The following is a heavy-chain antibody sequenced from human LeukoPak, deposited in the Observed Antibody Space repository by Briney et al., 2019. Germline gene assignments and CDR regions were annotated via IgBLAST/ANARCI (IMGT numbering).Heavy chain of an antibody. CDR1: VGSISSGGYY. D-gene: IGHD1-14*01. J-gene: IGHJ4*02. V-gene: IGHV4-31*03. CDR2: IYYSGST. Sequence: PSQTLSLTSTVSVGSISSGGYYWNWIRQHPEKGLEWIGSIYYSGSTYYNPSLKSRVNVSVDTSENQFSLKLSSVAAADTAVYYCARASSARNGFDYWGQGTLVTVSS. CDR3: ARASSARNGFDY.